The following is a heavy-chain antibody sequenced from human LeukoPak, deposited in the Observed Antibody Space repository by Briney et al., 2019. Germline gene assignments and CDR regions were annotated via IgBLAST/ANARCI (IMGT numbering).Heavy chain of an antibody. CDR3: ARHDCTSANCPLDY. CDR2: INPDGSQK. V-gene: IGHV3-7*03. J-gene: IGHJ4*02. CDR1: GFTFSHSW. Sequence: PGGSLRLSCVASGFTFSHSWMTWVRQAPGKGLEWVANINPDGSQKYYVDSVKGRFTISRDNAKNSLSLQMNSLRAEDTALYYCARHDCTSANCPLDYWGQGTLVAVSS. D-gene: IGHD2-2*01.